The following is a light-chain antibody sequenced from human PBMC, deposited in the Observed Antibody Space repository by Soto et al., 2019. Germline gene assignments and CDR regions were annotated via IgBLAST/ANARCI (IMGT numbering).Light chain of an antibody. CDR1: SSNIGSNT. Sequence: QSVLTQPPSASGTPGQRVTISCSGSSSNIGSNTVNWYQQLPGTAPKLLIYSNNQRPSGVPDRFSGSKSGTSASLAISGLQSEDEADYYCAAWDDSLNAYVVFGGCNKLTV. CDR2: SNN. V-gene: IGLV1-44*01. J-gene: IGLJ2*01. CDR3: AAWDDSLNAYVV.